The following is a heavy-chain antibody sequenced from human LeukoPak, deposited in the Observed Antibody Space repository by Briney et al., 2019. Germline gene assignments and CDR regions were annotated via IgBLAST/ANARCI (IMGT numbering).Heavy chain of an antibody. CDR1: GFTFSSYS. CDR2: ISSSSSTI. V-gene: IGHV3-48*01. CDR3: ARDILHYDSSGQVY. Sequence: QPGGSLRLSCAASGFTFSSYSMNWVRQAPGKGLEWVSYISSSSSTIYYADSVKGRFTISRDNAKNSLYLQMNSLRAEDTAVYYCARDILHYDSSGQVYWGQGTLVTVSS. D-gene: IGHD3-22*01. J-gene: IGHJ4*02.